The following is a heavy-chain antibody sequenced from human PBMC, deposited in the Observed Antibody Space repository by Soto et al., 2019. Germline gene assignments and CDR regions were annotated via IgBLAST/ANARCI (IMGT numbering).Heavy chain of an antibody. CDR2: ISGSSSTI. V-gene: IGHV3-48*01. CDR1: GFTFSSYS. CDR3: AKGVTGYYRDWFDP. D-gene: IGHD3-9*01. Sequence: PGGSLRLSCAAXGFTFSSYSMNWVRQAPGKGLEWVSYISGSSSTIYYADSVKGRFTISRDNAKNTLYLQMNSLRAEDTAVYYCAKGVTGYYRDWFDPWGQGTLVTVSS. J-gene: IGHJ5*02.